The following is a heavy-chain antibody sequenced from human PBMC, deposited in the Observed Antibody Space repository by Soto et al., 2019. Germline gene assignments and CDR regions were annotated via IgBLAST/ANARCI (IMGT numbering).Heavy chain of an antibody. CDR1: RYTFTSYD. D-gene: IGHD2-2*01. CDR2: MNPNSGNT. CDR3: ARGTYQLLPHWFDH. Sequence: ASVKVSCKASRYTFTSYDINWVRQATGQGLEWMGWMNPNSGNTGYAQKFQGRVTMTRNTSISTAYMELSSLRSEDTAVYYCARGTYQLLPHWFDHWGQGTLVTVSS. V-gene: IGHV1-8*01. J-gene: IGHJ5*02.